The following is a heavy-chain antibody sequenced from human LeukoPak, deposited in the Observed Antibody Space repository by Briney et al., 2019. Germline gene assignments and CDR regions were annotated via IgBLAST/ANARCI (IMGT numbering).Heavy chain of an antibody. Sequence: GGSLRLSCATSGFPFETNAMSWVRQAPGKGLEWVATIGNTETFYADSVPGRFTISRDNSKNTVNLQMNRLRVEDTAIYYCAKDWIQFNRVFDCFDYWGQGTLVTVSS. V-gene: IGHV3-23*01. CDR1: GFPFETNA. CDR3: AKDWIQFNRVFDCFDY. J-gene: IGHJ4*02. D-gene: IGHD5-18*01. CDR2: IGNTET.